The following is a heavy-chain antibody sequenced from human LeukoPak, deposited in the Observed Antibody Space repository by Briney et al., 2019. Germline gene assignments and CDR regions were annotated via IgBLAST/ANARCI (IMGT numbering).Heavy chain of an antibody. J-gene: IGHJ4*02. CDR3: ARDIWGGYSSSWYYY. V-gene: IGHV3-7*05. CDR2: IKQDGSEK. CDR1: GFTFSSYW. D-gene: IGHD6-13*01. Sequence: GGSLRLSCAASGFTFSSYWMSWVRQAPGKGLEWVANIKQDGSEKYYVDSVKGRFTISRDNAKNSLYLRMNSLRAEDTAVYYCARDIWGGYSSSWYYYWGQGTLVTVSS.